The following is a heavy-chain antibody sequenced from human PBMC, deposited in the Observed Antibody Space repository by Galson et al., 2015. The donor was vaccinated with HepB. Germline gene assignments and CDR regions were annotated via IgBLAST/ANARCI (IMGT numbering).Heavy chain of an antibody. D-gene: IGHD4-17*01. CDR1: GGTFSSYA. CDR2: IIPILGIA. J-gene: IGHJ4*02. V-gene: IGHV1-69*04. CDR3: ARGDDYGDYGGG. Sequence: SVKVSCKASGGTFSSYAISWVRQAPGQGLEWMGRIIPILGIADYAQKFQGRVTITADKSTSTAYMELSSLRSEDTAVYNCARGDDYGDYGGGWGQGTLVTVSS.